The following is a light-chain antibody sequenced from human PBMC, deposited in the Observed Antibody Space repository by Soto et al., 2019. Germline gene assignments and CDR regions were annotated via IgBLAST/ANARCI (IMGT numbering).Light chain of an antibody. V-gene: IGKV3-11*01. CDR1: QSVSSY. CDR2: DAS. CDR3: QQYNGAPLT. J-gene: IGKJ4*01. Sequence: EIVLTQSPATLSLSPGERATLSCRASQSVSSYLAWYQQKPGQAPRLLIYDASNRATGIPARFSGSGSGTDFTLTISSLEPEDVAVYYCQQYNGAPLTFGGGTKVDIK.